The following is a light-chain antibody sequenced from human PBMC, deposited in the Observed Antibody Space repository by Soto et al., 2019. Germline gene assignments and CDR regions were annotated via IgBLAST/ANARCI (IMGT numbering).Light chain of an antibody. CDR2: GVS. Sequence: ELVLTQSPGTLSLSPGESAALSCRASQPVSSNFLAWYQQKPGQAPRLLIDGVSSRASGIPDRFFGSGSGTDFTLTLNRLEPEDFAVYYCQQYANSPITFGQGTRLEIK. J-gene: IGKJ5*01. CDR1: QPVSSNF. CDR3: QQYANSPIT. V-gene: IGKV3-20*01.